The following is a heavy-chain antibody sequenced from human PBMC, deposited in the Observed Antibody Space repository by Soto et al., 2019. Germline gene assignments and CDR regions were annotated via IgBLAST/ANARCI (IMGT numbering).Heavy chain of an antibody. CDR3: TRDAARDSSGRGWFDP. V-gene: IGHV3-21*01. J-gene: IGHJ5*02. CDR1: GFTFRSFT. D-gene: IGHD6-25*01. Sequence: GGSLRLSCAASGFTFRSFTMNWVRQAPGKGLEWVSTISSNSAYIYYTDALRGRFTISRDNAKNSLHLQMNSLRAEDTAVYYCTRDAARDSSGRGWFDPWGPGTLVTVSS. CDR2: ISSNSAYI.